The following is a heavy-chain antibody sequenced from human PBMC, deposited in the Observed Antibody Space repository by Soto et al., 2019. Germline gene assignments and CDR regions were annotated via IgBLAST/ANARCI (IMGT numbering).Heavy chain of an antibody. CDR2: ISGHGGDI. D-gene: IGHD2-15*01. J-gene: IGHJ4*02. CDR1: GFIFSSYA. Sequence: EVQLLEFGGGLVRPGGSLRLSCAASGFIFSSYAMHWVRQAPGKGLEWVSGISGHGGDIYYADSVKGRFTISRDTATSTLYLQMDSLRADDTAVYYCAREDGGGPCDFWGQGALVTVYS. CDR3: AREDGGGPCDF. V-gene: IGHV3-23*01.